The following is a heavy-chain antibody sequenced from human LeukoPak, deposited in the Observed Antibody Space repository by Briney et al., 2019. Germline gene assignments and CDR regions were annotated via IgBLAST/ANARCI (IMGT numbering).Heavy chain of an antibody. Sequence: ASVKVSCKASGYTFTGYYMHWVRQAPGQGLEWMGWINPNSGGTNYAQKFQGRVTMTRDTSISTAYMELSRLRSDDTAVYYCARVLHPETRYYDFWSGYNNWFDPWGQGTLVTVSS. V-gene: IGHV1-2*02. D-gene: IGHD3-3*01. CDR3: ARVLHPETRYYDFWSGYNNWFDP. CDR1: GYTFTGYY. CDR2: INPNSGGT. J-gene: IGHJ5*02.